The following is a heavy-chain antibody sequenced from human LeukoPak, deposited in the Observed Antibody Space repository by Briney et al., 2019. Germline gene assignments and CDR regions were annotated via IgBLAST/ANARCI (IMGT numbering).Heavy chain of an antibody. Sequence: TGGSLRLSCAASGFTFSSYWMSWVRQAPGKGLEWVSYISTSSSTIYYADSVKGRFTISRDNAKNTLYLQMNSLRAEDTAVYYCARGPSGYHNTGGQGTLVTVSS. CDR1: GFTFSSYW. V-gene: IGHV3-48*01. J-gene: IGHJ4*02. CDR2: ISTSSSTI. D-gene: IGHD5-12*01. CDR3: ARGPSGYHNT.